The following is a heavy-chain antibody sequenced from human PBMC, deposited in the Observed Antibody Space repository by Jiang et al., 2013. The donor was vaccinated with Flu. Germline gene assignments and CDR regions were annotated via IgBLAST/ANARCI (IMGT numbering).Heavy chain of an antibody. D-gene: IGHD1/OR15-1a*01. Sequence: GPGLVKPSETLSLTCTVPGGSISSYYWSWIRQPAGKGLEWIGRIYTSGSTNYNPSLKSRVTMSVDTSKNQFSLKLSSVTAADTAVYYCARGITGTGWAWFDPWGQGTLVTVSS. CDR2: IYTSGST. CDR1: GGSISSYY. J-gene: IGHJ5*02. CDR3: ARGITGTGWAWFDP. V-gene: IGHV4-4*07.